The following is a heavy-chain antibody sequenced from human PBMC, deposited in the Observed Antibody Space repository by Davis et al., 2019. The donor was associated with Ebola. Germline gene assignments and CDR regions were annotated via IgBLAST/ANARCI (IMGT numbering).Heavy chain of an antibody. D-gene: IGHD3-22*01. CDR3: ARDLRYDSSGYDYYFYMDV. V-gene: IGHV4-31*03. J-gene: IGHJ6*03. CDR2: IYYSGST. CDR1: GGSISRDGSY. Sequence: LSCTVSGGSISRDGSYWTWIRQHPGKGLEWIGYIYYSGSTYYKPSLNSRVTISLDTSKNQFSLNLYSVTAADTAVYYCARDLRYDSSGYDYYFYMDVWGKGTTVTVSS.